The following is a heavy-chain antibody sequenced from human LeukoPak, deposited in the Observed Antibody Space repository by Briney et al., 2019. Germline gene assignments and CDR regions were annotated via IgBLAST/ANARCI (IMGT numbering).Heavy chain of an antibody. D-gene: IGHD2-2*01. CDR1: GYTFTSYG. CDR2: ISAYNGNT. J-gene: IGHJ5*02. V-gene: IGHV1-18*01. CDR3: ARAYCSSTSCYAGWFDP. Sequence: PGASVKVSCKASGYTFTSYGISWVRQAPGQRLEWMGWISAYNGNTNYAQKLQGRVTMTTDTSTSTAYMELRSLRSDDTAVYYCARAYCSSTSCYAGWFDPWGQGTLVTVSS.